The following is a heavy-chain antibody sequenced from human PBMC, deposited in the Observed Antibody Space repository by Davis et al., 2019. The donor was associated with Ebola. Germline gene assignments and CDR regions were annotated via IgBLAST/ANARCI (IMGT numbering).Heavy chain of an antibody. V-gene: IGHV1-18*04. CDR2: INPHNGNT. CDR3: ARNQFPTTSDH. Sequence: ASVKVSCKASGYTFTSYGITWVRQAPGQGLEWMGWINPHNGNTNYAQNVQGRVTMTTDTSTSTAYMEVGILRSDDTAVYYCARNQFPTTSDHWGKGTLVTVSS. CDR1: GYTFTSYG. J-gene: IGHJ4*02. D-gene: IGHD1-14*01.